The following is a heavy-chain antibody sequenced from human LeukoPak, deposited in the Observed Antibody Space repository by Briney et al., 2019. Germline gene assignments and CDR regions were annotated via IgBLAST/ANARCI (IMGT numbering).Heavy chain of an antibody. D-gene: IGHD6-6*01. V-gene: IGHV4-59*12. CDR1: GGSISSYY. CDR3: ARGLKSSSGFDY. Sequence: SETLSLTCTVSGGSISSYYWSWIWQPPGKGLEWIGYIYYSGSTNYNPSLKSRVTISVDKSKNQFSLKLSSVTAADTAVYYCARGLKSSSGFDYWGQGTLVTVSS. J-gene: IGHJ4*02. CDR2: IYYSGST.